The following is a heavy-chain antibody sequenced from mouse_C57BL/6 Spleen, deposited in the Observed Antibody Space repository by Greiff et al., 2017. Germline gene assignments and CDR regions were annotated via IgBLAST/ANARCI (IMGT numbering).Heavy chain of an antibody. D-gene: IGHD3-3*01. V-gene: IGHV5-17*01. J-gene: IGHJ2*01. CDR1: GFTFSDYG. Sequence: EVQLVESGGGLVKPGGSLKLSCAASGFTFSDYGMHWVRQAPEKGLEWVAYISSGSSTIYYADTVKGRFTISRDNAKNTLFLQMTSLRSEDTAMYYCAKARDGTGYFDYWGQGTTLTVSS. CDR2: ISSGSSTI. CDR3: AKARDGTGYFDY.